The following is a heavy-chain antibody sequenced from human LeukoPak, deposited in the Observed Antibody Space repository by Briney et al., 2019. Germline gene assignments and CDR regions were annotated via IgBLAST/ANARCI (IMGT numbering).Heavy chain of an antibody. CDR3: PRVGAILTGYYPDY. Sequence: SETLSLTCAVYGGSFSGYYWSWIRQPPGKGLEWIGEINHSGSTNYNPSLKSRVTISVDTSKNQFSLKLSSVTAADTAVYYCPRVGAILTGYYPDYWGQGTLATVSS. CDR1: GGSFSGYY. D-gene: IGHD3-9*01. V-gene: IGHV4-34*01. J-gene: IGHJ4*02. CDR2: INHSGST.